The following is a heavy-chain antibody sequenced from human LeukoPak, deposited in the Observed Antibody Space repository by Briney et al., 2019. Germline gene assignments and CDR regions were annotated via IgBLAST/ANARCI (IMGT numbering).Heavy chain of an antibody. J-gene: IGHJ4*02. CDR1: GFTFEKYV. Sequence: PGGSLRLSCVASGFTFEKYVMNWVRQAPGKGLEWLATIYGSGVSISYADSVKGRFTISRGNSNNTLYLQMNSLRAEDTAMYFCAKDLGWELPAEAYWGQGILVTVSS. CDR2: IYGSGVSI. V-gene: IGHV3-23*01. CDR3: AKDLGWELPAEAY. D-gene: IGHD1-26*01.